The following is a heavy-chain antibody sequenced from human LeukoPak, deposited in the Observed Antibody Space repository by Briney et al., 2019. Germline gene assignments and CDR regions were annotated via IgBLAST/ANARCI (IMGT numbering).Heavy chain of an antibody. V-gene: IGHV1-8*03. Sequence: GASVKVSCKASGYTFTSHDINWVRQATGQGLEWMGWMNPNSGNTGYAQKFQGRVTITRNTSISTAYMELSSLRSEDTAVYYCARANVVSRDYYYYMDVWGKGTTVTVSS. CDR3: ARANVVSRDYYYYMDV. D-gene: IGHD3-22*01. J-gene: IGHJ6*03. CDR1: GYTFTSHD. CDR2: MNPNSGNT.